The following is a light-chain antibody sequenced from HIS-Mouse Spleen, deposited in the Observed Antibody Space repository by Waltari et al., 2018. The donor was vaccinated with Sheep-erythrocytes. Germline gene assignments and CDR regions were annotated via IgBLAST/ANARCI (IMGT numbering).Light chain of an antibody. V-gene: IGLV2-8*01. Sequence: QSALTQPPSASGSPGQSVTIPCTGTGSDVGGYNYVPWYQQPPGKAPKLMIYEVSKRPSGVPDRFSGSKSGNTASLTVSGLQAEDEADYYCSSYAGSNNWVFGGGTKLTVL. CDR3: SSYAGSNNWV. CDR1: GSDVGGYNY. J-gene: IGLJ3*02. CDR2: EVS.